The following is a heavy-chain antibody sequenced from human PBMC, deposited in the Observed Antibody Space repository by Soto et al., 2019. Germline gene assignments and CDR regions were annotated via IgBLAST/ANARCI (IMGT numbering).Heavy chain of an antibody. D-gene: IGHD3-22*01. J-gene: IGHJ4*01. CDR3: STNSYSDLTVVRLDN. CDR2: IKSKGHGGTT. Sequence: NLWVNCVLQDPGKGLEWVGRIKSKGHGGTTDFAAPVKGRFAISRDDSKSIAYMEMNSLKIEDTAVYYCSTNSYSDLTVVRLDNSGHGILVTVPS. CDR1: NLW. V-gene: IGHV3-15*07.